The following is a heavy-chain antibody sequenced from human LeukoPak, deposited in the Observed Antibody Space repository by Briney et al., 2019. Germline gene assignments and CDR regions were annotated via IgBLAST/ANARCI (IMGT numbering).Heavy chain of an antibody. D-gene: IGHD3-22*01. J-gene: IGHJ3*01. CDR3: ARGSSGYYYG. CDR1: GGSISSYY. CDR2: MYYSGST. Sequence: PSETLSLTCTVSGGSISSYYWSWIRQSPGKGLEWIGHMYYSGSTNYNPSLKSRATISLDTSNNQFSLRLTSMTAADTAAYYCARGSSGYYYGWGQGTMVTVSS. V-gene: IGHV4-59*08.